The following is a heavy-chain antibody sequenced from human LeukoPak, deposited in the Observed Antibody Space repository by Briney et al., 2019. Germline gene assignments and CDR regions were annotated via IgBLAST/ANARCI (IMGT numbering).Heavy chain of an antibody. J-gene: IGHJ4*02. V-gene: IGHV3-48*03. Sequence: GGSLRLPCAASGFTFSSYEMNWVRQAPGKGLEWVSYISSSGSTIYYADSVKGRFTISRDNAKNSLYLQMNSLRAEDTAVYYCASTGNEYQPLGAMGNFDYWGQGTLVTVSS. CDR2: ISSSGSTI. CDR1: GFTFSSYE. CDR3: ASTGNEYQPLGAMGNFDY. D-gene: IGHD2-2*01.